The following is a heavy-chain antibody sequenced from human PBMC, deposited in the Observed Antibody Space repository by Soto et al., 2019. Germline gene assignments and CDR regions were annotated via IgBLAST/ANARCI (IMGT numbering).Heavy chain of an antibody. V-gene: IGHV1-69*02. CDR1: GGTFSSYT. CDR2: IIPILGIA. CDR3: IGYCTNGVCYMVDY. J-gene: IGHJ4*02. D-gene: IGHD2-8*01. Sequence: QVQLVQSGAEVKKPGSSVKVSCKASGGTFSSYTISWVRQAPGQGLEWMGRIIPILGIANYAQKFQGRVTITADKSTSTAYMELSSLRSEDTAVYYCIGYCTNGVCYMVDYWGQGTLATVSS.